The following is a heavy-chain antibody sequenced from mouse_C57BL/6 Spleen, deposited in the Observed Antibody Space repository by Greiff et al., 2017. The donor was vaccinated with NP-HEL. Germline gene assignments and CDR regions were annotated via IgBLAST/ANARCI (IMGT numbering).Heavy chain of an antibody. CDR3: TKEGANWEAYFDY. CDR1: GYTFTSYW. Sequence: VQLQQSGTVLARPGASVKMSCKTSGYTFTSYWMHWVKQRPGQGLEWIGAIYPGNSDTSYNQKFKGKAKLTAVTSASTAYMELSSLTNEDSAVYYCTKEGANWEAYFDYWGQGTTLTVSS. V-gene: IGHV1-5*01. D-gene: IGHD4-1*01. CDR2: IYPGNSDT. J-gene: IGHJ2*01.